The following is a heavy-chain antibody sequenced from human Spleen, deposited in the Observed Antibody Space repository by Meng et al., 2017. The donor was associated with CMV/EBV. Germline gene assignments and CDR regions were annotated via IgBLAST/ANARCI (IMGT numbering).Heavy chain of an antibody. CDR2: ISAYNDKT. CDR1: GYTFTSSG. V-gene: IGHV1-18*01. J-gene: IGHJ4*02. CDR3: ARDQGQGYFDY. Sequence: SCTASGYTFTSSGISWVRQAPGQGLEWLGWISAYNDKTNYAQKVQGRVTMTTDTSTSTAYMELRSLRSDDTAVYYCARDQGQGYFDYWGQGTLVTVSS.